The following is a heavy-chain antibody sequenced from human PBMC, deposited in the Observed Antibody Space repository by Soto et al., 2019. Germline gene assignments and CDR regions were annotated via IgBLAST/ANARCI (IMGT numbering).Heavy chain of an antibody. V-gene: IGHV1-3*01. J-gene: IGHJ4*02. CDR3: ARDPGDY. D-gene: IGHD3-10*01. Sequence: VQFVQSGAEVKKPGASVKVSCMTSGYSFIVYRIHWVRQAPGQRLEWMGWINAGNGDTKYSRKFQGRVTITGDTSASTAYMELSSLRSDDTAVYYCARDPGDYWGQGTLVIVSS. CDR1: GYSFIVYR. CDR2: INAGNGDT.